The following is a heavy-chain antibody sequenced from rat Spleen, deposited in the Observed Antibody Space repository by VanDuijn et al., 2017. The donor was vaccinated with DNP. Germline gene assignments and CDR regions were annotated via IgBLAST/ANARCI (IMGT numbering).Heavy chain of an antibody. J-gene: IGHJ2*01. CDR3: AGPILRD. CDR1: GFTFSNSG. CDR2: IWGDGRT. D-gene: IGHD1-6*01. V-gene: IGHV2-77*01. Sequence: VQLVESGGGLVQPGRSLKLSCAASGFTFSNSGMHWIRQAPTKGLEWMGMIWGDGRTHYNSTLKSRLSISRDTSKSQVFLTMNSLQTDDTAVYYCAGPILRDWGQGVMVTVSS.